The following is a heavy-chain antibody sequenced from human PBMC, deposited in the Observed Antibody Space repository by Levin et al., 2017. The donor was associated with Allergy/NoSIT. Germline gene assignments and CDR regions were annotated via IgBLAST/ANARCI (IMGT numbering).Heavy chain of an antibody. J-gene: IGHJ3*02. CDR1: GFTFSSSA. V-gene: IGHV3-23*01. D-gene: IGHD4-17*01. Sequence: GGSLRLSCAASGFTFSSSAMSWVRQGPGKGLEWVSAISGRGGSTYYADSVKGRFTISRDNSKNTLYLQMNSLRAADTAVYYCAKGGTDYGDYGGAFEIWGQGTMVTVSS. CDR3: AKGGTDYGDYGGAFEI. CDR2: ISGRGGST.